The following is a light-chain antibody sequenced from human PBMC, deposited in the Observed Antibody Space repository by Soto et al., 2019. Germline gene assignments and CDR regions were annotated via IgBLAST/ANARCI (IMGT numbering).Light chain of an antibody. V-gene: IGKV3-20*01. CDR1: QSVSSNS. Sequence: EIVLTQSPATLSLSPGERATLSCRASQSVSSNSLAWYQQKPGQAPRLLIYGASTRATGIPDRFSGSGSGTDFTLTISRLEAEDFAVYHCQQYISTPWSFGQGTKVDIK. CDR2: GAS. CDR3: QQYISTPWS. J-gene: IGKJ1*01.